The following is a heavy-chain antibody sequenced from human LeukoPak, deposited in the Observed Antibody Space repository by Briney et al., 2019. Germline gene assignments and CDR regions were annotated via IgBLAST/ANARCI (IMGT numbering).Heavy chain of an antibody. Sequence: GGSLRLSCAASGFTFSSYAMSWVRQAPGKGLEWVSAISGSGGSTYYADPVKGRFTISRDNSKNTLYLQMNSLRAEDTAVYYCARGPLKWLVRYPLDYWGQGTLVTVSS. CDR3: ARGPLKWLVRYPLDY. D-gene: IGHD6-19*01. CDR1: GFTFSSYA. V-gene: IGHV3-23*01. CDR2: ISGSGGST. J-gene: IGHJ4*02.